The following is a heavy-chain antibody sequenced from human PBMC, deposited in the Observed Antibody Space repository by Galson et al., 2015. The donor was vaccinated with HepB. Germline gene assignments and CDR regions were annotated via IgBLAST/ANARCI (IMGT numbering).Heavy chain of an antibody. CDR2: IKQDGSEK. D-gene: IGHD3-16*02. J-gene: IGHJ3*01. CDR3: AREGSYSPYDYVWGTYRYDAFDL. CDR1: GFTFRSYW. V-gene: IGHV3-7*03. Sequence: SLRLSCAASGFTFRSYWMSWVRQAPGKGLEWVANIKQDGSEKYYVDSVKGRFTISRDNAKNSLYLQMNSLRAEDTAVYYCAREGSYSPYDYVWGTYRYDAFDLWGQGTRVTVSS.